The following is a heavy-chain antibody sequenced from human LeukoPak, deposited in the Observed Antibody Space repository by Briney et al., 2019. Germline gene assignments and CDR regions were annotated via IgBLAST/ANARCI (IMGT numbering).Heavy chain of an antibody. Sequence: GGSLRLSSAASGFTFSDYYMSWIRQAPGKGLEWVSYISSSGSTIYYADSVKGRFTISRDNAKNSLYLQMNSLRAEDTAVYYCASAWKSGSFDYWGQGTLVTVSS. V-gene: IGHV3-11*01. J-gene: IGHJ4*02. D-gene: IGHD1-1*01. CDR3: ASAWKSGSFDY. CDR2: ISSSGSTI. CDR1: GFTFSDYY.